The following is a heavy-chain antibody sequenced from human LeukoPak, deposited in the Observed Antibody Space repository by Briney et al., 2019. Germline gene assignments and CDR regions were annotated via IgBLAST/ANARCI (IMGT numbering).Heavy chain of an antibody. V-gene: IGHV4-59*01. CDR3: ARLIAAPYYYYYMDV. J-gene: IGHJ6*03. CDR1: GGSISSYY. D-gene: IGHD6-13*01. CDR2: IYYSGST. Sequence: SETLSLTCTVSGGSISSYYWSWIRQPPGKGLEWIGYIYYSGSTNYNPSLKSRVTISVDTSKNQSSLKLSSVTAADTAVYYCARLIAAPYYYYYMDVWGKGTTVTISS.